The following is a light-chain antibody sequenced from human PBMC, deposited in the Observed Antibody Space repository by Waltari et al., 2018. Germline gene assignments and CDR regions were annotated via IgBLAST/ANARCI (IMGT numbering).Light chain of an antibody. V-gene: IGLV3-10*01. J-gene: IGLJ3*02. CDR3: YSTDSSDTHRV. Sequence: SYELTHPPSVSVSPGQAARLTCPGDALPKTYAYWYQQKAGQAPVLVIYEDSKRPSGIPERFSGSSSGTTATLTLSGAQVEDEGDYYCYSTDSSDTHRVFGGGTKLTVL. CDR2: EDS. CDR1: ALPKTY.